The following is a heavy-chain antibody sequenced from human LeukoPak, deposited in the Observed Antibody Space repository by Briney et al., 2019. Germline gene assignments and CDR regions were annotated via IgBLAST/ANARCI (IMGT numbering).Heavy chain of an antibody. D-gene: IGHD5-24*01. CDR1: EFTVSSSY. J-gene: IGHJ4*02. Sequence: GGSLRLSCAASEFTVSSSYMSWVRQAPGKGLEWVSIITSGGRTYYADSVKGRFTIFRDNSKDKVFLQMDSLRGDDTAVYYCARGRDGYNTHFDYWGQGTLVTVSS. CDR2: ITSGGRT. V-gene: IGHV3-53*01. CDR3: ARGRDGYNTHFDY.